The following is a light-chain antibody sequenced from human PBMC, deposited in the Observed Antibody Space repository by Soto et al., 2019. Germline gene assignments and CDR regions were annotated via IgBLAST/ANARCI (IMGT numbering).Light chain of an antibody. CDR2: AAS. J-gene: IGKJ1*01. Sequence: IQMTQSPSSLSASVGDRVSITCRASQSISSYLNWYQQKPGKAPKLLIYAASSLQTGVPSRFSGSGSGTDFTLTISSLQPEDFATYYCLQDYNYPRTFGQGTKVDI. CDR1: QSISSY. V-gene: IGKV1-6*01. CDR3: LQDYNYPRT.